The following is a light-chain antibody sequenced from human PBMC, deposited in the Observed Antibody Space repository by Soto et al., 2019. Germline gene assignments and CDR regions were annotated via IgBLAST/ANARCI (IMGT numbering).Light chain of an antibody. CDR1: QSVSNNY. CDR3: QQYGSSPLT. J-gene: IGKJ4*01. Sequence: EIVLTQSPGTLSLSPLERATLSFRASQSVSNNYLAWYQQKPGRAPRLLIYDTSNRATGIPARFSGSGPGTDFTLTISRLEPEDFAVYYCQQYGSSPLTFGGGTKVDIK. V-gene: IGKV3-20*01. CDR2: DTS.